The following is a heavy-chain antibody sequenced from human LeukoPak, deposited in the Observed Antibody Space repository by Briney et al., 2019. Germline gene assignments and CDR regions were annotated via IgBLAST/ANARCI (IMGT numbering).Heavy chain of an antibody. J-gene: IGHJ4*02. D-gene: IGHD3-9*01. CDR1: GFTFSSYW. Sequence: GGSLRLSCAASGFTFSSYWMSWVRQAPGKGLEWVANIKQDGSEKYYVDSVKGRFTISRDNAKNSLYLQMNSLRAEDTAVYYCASTYYDILTGYYSPFDYWGQGTLVTVSS. CDR2: IKQDGSEK. V-gene: IGHV3-7*01. CDR3: ASTYYDILTGYYSPFDY.